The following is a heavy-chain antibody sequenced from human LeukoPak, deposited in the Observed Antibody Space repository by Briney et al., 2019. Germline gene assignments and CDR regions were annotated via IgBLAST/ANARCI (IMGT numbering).Heavy chain of an antibody. D-gene: IGHD6-19*01. CDR2: ISGSGGST. CDR1: GFTFSSYA. CDR3: AKGVSVAVAGRRGNWFDP. Sequence: GRSLRLSCAASGFTFSSYAMSWVRQAPGKGMEWVSAISGSGGSTYYADSVKGRFTISRDNSKNTLYLQMNSLRAEDTAVYYCAKGVSVAVAGRRGNWFDPWGQGTLVTVSS. J-gene: IGHJ5*02. V-gene: IGHV3-23*01.